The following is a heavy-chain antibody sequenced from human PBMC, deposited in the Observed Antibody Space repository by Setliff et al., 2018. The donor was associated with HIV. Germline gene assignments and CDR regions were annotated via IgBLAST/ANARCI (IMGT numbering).Heavy chain of an antibody. Sequence: ASVKVSCKASGYTFTSYYIYWVRQAPGQGLQWMGIINPGDGSTIYAQKFQGRVTMTRDTSTSTLYMELSSLRSEDTAVYYCARGKTWLRFLDYWGQGTLVTVSS. CDR3: ARGKTWLRFLDY. V-gene: IGHV1-46*01. CDR1: GYTFTSYY. CDR2: INPGDGST. D-gene: IGHD5-12*01. J-gene: IGHJ4*02.